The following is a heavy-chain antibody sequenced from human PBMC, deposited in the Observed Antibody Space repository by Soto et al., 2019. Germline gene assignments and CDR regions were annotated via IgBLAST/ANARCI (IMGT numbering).Heavy chain of an antibody. CDR2: IYYSGST. D-gene: IGHD6-19*01. CDR1: GGSVSSGSYY. J-gene: IGHJ4*02. CDR3: ARDNSSTYFDY. V-gene: IGHV4-61*01. Sequence: SETLSLTCTVSGGSVSSGSYYWSWIRQPPGKGLEWIGYIYYSGSTNYNPSLKSRVTISVDTSKNQFSPKLSSVTAADTAVYYCARDNSSTYFDYWGQGTLVTVSS.